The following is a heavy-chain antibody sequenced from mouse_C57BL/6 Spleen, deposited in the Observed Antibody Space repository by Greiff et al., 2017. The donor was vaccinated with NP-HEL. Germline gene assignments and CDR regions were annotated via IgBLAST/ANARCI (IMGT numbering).Heavy chain of an antibody. Sequence: EVQLQQSGAELVRPGASVKLSCTASGFNIKDYYMHWVKQRPEQGLEWIGRIDPEDGDTEYAPKFQGKATMTADTSSNTAYLQLSSLTSEDTAVYYCTITPAPRAMDYWGQGTSVTVSS. CDR2: IDPEDGDT. D-gene: IGHD1-3*01. CDR1: GFNIKDYY. J-gene: IGHJ4*01. CDR3: TITPAPRAMDY. V-gene: IGHV14-1*01.